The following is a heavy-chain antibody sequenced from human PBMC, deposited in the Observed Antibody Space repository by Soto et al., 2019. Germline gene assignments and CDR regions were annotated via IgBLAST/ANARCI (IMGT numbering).Heavy chain of an antibody. V-gene: IGHV2-5*02. CDR3: AHRDPTGTTTYFDS. CDR2: IYLDGES. Sequence: SGPTLVNPTATLTLTCTFSGFSFTTTRMGVGWTRQPPGKALEWPAIIYLDGESRYNPLLRRWLSLAEYISPHQMTLTMTNIGPKDTATYYCAHRDPTGTTTYFDSGGQEIPDNVSS. J-gene: IGHJ4*02. D-gene: IGHD1-1*01. CDR1: GFSFTTTRMG.